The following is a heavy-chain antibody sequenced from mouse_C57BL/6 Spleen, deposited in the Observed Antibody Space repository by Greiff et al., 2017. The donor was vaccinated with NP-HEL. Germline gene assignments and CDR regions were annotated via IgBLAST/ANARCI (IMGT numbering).Heavy chain of an antibody. CDR1: GFTFSNYW. CDR3: TGSGVFDY. J-gene: IGHJ2*01. CDR2: IRLKSDNYAT. Sequence: EVQGVESGGGLVQPGGSMKLSCVASGFTFSNYWMNWVRQSPEKGLEWVAQIRLKSDNYATHYAESVKGRFTISRDDSKSSVYLQMNNLRAEDTGIYYCTGSGVFDYWGQGTTLTVSS. D-gene: IGHD4-1*01. V-gene: IGHV6-3*01.